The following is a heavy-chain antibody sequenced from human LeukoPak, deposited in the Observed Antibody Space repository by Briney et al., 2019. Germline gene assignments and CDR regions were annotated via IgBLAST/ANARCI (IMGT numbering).Heavy chain of an antibody. D-gene: IGHD2-2*01. CDR3: ARGPSGTLAFDI. Sequence: PSETLSLTCAVYGGSFSGYYWSWIRQPPGKGLDWIGEINHSGSTNYNPSLKSRVTISVDTSKNQFSLKLSSVTAADTAVYYCARGPSGTLAFDIWGQGTMVTVSS. V-gene: IGHV4-34*01. CDR1: GGSFSGYY. J-gene: IGHJ3*02. CDR2: INHSGST.